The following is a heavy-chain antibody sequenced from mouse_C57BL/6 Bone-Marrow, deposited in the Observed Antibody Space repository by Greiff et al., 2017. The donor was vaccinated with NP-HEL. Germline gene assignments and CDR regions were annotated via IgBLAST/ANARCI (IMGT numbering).Heavy chain of an antibody. CDR3: ARGYYGSSLYYYAMDY. CDR2: INPNNGGT. D-gene: IGHD1-1*01. CDR1: GYTFTDYN. V-gene: IGHV1-18*01. J-gene: IGHJ4*01. Sequence: EVQGVESGPELVKPGASVKIPCKASGYTFTDYNMDWVKQSHGKSLEWIGDINPNNGGTIYNQKFKGKATLTVDKSSSTAYMELRSLTSEDTAVYYCARGYYGSSLYYYAMDYWGQGTSVTVSS.